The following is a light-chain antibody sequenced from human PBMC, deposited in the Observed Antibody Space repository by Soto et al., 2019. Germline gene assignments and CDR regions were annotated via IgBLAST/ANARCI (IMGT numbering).Light chain of an antibody. CDR2: DVS. CDR1: SSDVGTYNY. CDR3: CSYSRSSPYV. J-gene: IGLJ1*01. Sequence: QSALTQPASVSWSPGQSITISCTGTSSDVGTYNYVSWYQHHPGKVPRLMIFDVSNRPSGVSNRFSGSKSGNTASLTISGLQAEDEADYYCCSYSRSSPYVFGAGTKVTVL. V-gene: IGLV2-14*03.